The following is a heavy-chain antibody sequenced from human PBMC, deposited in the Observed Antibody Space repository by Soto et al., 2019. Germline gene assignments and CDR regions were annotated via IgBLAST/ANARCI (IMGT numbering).Heavy chain of an antibody. V-gene: IGHV4-61*01. J-gene: IGHJ4*02. D-gene: IGHD5-12*01. CDR3: ARDVGDGYNYVFEY. Sequence: SSETLSLTCTVSGGSVSSGSYYWSWIRQPPGKGLEWIGYIYYSGSTNYNPSLKSRVTISVDTSKNQFSLKLSSVTAADTAVYYCARDVGDGYNYVFEYWGQGTLVTLSS. CDR1: GGSVSSGSYY. CDR2: IYYSGST.